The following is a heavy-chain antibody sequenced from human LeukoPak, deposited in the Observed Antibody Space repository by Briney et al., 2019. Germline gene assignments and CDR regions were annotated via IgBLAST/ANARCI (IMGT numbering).Heavy chain of an antibody. Sequence: SETLSLTCTVSGGSISSYYWSWIRQPPGKGLEWIGYIYYGGSTNYNPSLKSRVTISVDSSKNQFSLKLSSVTAADTAVYYCARASLGARRDWFDPWGQGTLVTVSS. D-gene: IGHD4/OR15-4a*01. CDR2: IYYGGST. V-gene: IGHV4-59*08. J-gene: IGHJ5*02. CDR3: ARASLGARRDWFDP. CDR1: GGSISSYY.